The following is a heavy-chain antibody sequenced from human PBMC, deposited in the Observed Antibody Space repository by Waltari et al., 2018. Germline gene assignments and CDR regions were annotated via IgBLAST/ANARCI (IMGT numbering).Heavy chain of an antibody. CDR2: IIPIFGTA. D-gene: IGHD3-22*01. CDR3: AREGVYDSSGHPWFDP. J-gene: IGHJ5*02. V-gene: IGHV1-69*14. CDR1: GRTFRSSA. Sequence: QVQLVQPGAEVKKPGSSVKVSCKASGRTFRSSAIIRVLQAPGQGLEWMGGIIPIFGTANYEQKFQGRVTITADKSTSTAYMELSSLRSEDTAVYYCAREGVYDSSGHPWFDPWGQGTLVTVSS.